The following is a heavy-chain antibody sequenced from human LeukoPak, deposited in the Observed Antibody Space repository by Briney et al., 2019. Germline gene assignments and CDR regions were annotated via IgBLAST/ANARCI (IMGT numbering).Heavy chain of an antibody. CDR3: ARPPRDDSSAYYSAFDL. V-gene: IGHV5-51*01. Sequence: GESLKISCKGSGYRFTNYWIGWVRQLPGKGLEWLGIIYPGDSDTRYSPSFQGQVTISADKSISTAYLQWSSLKASDTAMYYCARPPRDDSSAYYSAFDLWGQGTMVTVSS. CDR1: GYRFTNYW. J-gene: IGHJ3*01. D-gene: IGHD3-22*01. CDR2: IYPGDSDT.